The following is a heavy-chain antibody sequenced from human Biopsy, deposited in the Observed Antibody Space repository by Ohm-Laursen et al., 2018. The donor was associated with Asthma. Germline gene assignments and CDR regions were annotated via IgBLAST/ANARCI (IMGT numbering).Heavy chain of an antibody. CDR1: GGSINIGDYY. CDR3: ARTTYGDDGFDP. CDR2: IYYSGST. Sequence: SDTLSLTCIVSGGSINIGDYYWSWIRQHPVKGLEWIGYIYYSGSTYYNPSLKSRVSISLDTSKNRFSLSLTSVTAADTAVYYCARTTYGDDGFDPWGQGTLVTVSS. D-gene: IGHD4-17*01. J-gene: IGHJ5*02. V-gene: IGHV4-31*03.